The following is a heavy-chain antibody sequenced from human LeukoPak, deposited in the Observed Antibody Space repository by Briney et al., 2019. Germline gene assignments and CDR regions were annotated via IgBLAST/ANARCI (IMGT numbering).Heavy chain of an antibody. V-gene: IGHV3-23*01. CDR2: ISGRSDNT. D-gene: IGHD3-9*01. CDR1: GFIFSNYA. CDR3: AKWGDYDVLTGYYVSDF. J-gene: IGHJ4*02. Sequence: GGSLRLSCAASGFIFSNYAMYWVRQAPGKGLEWVSAISGRSDNTYYADSVKGRFTLSRDSSKNTLYLQMNSLRADDTAVYYCAKWGDYDVLTGYYVSDFWGQGTLVTVSS.